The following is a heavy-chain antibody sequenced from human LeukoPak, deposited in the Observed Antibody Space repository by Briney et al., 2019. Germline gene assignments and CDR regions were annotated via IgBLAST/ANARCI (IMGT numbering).Heavy chain of an antibody. CDR3: ASFAGR. J-gene: IGHJ4*02. CDR1: GFSFSSYW. V-gene: IGHV3-7*01. CDR2: IKQDGSEN. D-gene: IGHD6-13*01. Sequence: GGSLRLSCAASGFSFSSYWMSWVRQAPGKGLEWEASIKQDGSENYHADSVKGRFTISRDNANNSLYLLMNSLRAEDTAVYYCASFAGRWGQGTLVTVSS.